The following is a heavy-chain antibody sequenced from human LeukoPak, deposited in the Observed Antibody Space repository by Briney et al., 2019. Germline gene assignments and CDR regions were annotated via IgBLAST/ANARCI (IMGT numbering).Heavy chain of an antibody. CDR1: GYSINNYW. J-gene: IGHJ5*02. V-gene: IGHV5-51*01. CDR2: IYPADSDI. D-gene: IGHD2-15*01. Sequence: LGESLKISCKGSGYSINNYWIGWVRQMPGKGLEWMGIIYPADSDIRYSPSFQAQVTISADKSISTAYLQWSSLQASDTAIYYCARQEYCSGGSCYTWFDPWGQGTLVIVSS. CDR3: ARQEYCSGGSCYTWFDP.